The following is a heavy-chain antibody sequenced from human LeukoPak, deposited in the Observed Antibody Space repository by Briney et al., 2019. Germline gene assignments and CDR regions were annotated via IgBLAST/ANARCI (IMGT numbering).Heavy chain of an antibody. D-gene: IGHD6-13*01. CDR2: IYNTGTI. Sequence: SETLPLTCTVSGGSINSNSYFWGWIRQTPGKGLEWIGNIYNTGTISYNPSLKTRITISVDTSKVHFSLSLRSVTAADTAVYFCARSRIAAAGTEYFHHWGRGTLVSVSS. V-gene: IGHV4-39*02. J-gene: IGHJ1*01. CDR1: GGSINSNSYF. CDR3: ARSRIAAAGTEYFHH.